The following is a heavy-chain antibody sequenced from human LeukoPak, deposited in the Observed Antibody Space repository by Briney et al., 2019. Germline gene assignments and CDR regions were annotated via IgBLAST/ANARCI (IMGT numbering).Heavy chain of an antibody. D-gene: IGHD5-18*01. CDR2: IYYSGST. CDR1: GGSISSYY. J-gene: IGHJ4*02. V-gene: IGHV4-59*01. CDR3: ARSAMGPRGDYFDY. Sequence: SETLSLTRTVSGGSISSYYWSWIRQPPGKGLEWIGYIYYSGSTNYNPSLKSRVTISVDTSKNQFSLKLSSVTAADTAVYYCARSAMGPRGDYFDYWGQGTLVTVSS.